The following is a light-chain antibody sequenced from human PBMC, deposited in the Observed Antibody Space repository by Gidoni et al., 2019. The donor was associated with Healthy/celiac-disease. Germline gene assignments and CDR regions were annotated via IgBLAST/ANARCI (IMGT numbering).Light chain of an antibody. Sequence: ELVMTPPPATLSVSPGERATLSCRASPSVSSNLAWYQQKPGPAPRLLIYGASTRATGIPARFSGSGSGTLFTLTISSLQSEYFAVSFCQQYNTLPWTFGQGTKVEIK. CDR1: PSVSSN. J-gene: IGKJ1*01. CDR2: GAS. CDR3: QQYNTLPWT. V-gene: IGKV3-15*01.